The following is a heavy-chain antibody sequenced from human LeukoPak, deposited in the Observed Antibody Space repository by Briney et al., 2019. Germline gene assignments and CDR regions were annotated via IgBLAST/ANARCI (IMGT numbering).Heavy chain of an antibody. V-gene: IGHV3-20*04. J-gene: IGHJ4*02. D-gene: IGHD1-7*01. Sequence: GGSLRLSCAASGFTFDDYAMHWVRQAPGKGLEWVSGISWNSGSTGYADSVKGRFTISRDNAKNSLYLQMNSLRAEDTALYYCARGSELFDYWGQGTLVTVSS. CDR1: GFTFDDYA. CDR3: ARGSELFDY. CDR2: ISWNSGST.